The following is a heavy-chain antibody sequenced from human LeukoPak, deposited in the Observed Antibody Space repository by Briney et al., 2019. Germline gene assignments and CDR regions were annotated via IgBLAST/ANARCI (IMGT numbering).Heavy chain of an antibody. CDR3: ARYYGDYDAFDI. CDR2: IKQDGSEK. D-gene: IGHD4-17*01. CDR1: GFTFIGFE. V-gene: IGHV3-7*03. Sequence: EPGGSLRLSCAASGFTFIGFEMNWVRQAPGKGLEWVANIKQDGSEKYYVDSVKGRFTISRDNAKNSLYLQMNSLRAEDMALYYCARYYGDYDAFDIWGQGTMVTVSS. J-gene: IGHJ3*02.